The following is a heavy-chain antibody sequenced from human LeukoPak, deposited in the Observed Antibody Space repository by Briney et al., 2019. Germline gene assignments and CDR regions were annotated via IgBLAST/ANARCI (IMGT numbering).Heavy chain of an antibody. CDR1: GFTFSSYA. D-gene: IGHD5-18*01. Sequence: GRSLRLSCAASGFTFSSYAMHWVRQAPGKGLEWVAVISYDGSNKYYADSEKGRFTISRDNSKNTLYLQMNSLRAEDTAVYYCARDWGRGYSYGSFAFDYWGQGTLVTVSS. V-gene: IGHV3-30*04. CDR2: ISYDGSNK. CDR3: ARDWGRGYSYGSFAFDY. J-gene: IGHJ4*02.